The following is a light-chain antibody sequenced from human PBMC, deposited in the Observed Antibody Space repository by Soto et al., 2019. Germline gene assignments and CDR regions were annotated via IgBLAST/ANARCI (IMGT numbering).Light chain of an antibody. Sequence: EIVLTQSPGTLSLSPGERATLSCRASQSVSSSYLAWYQQKPGQAPRLLIYGASSRATGIPDRFSGSGSGTDFTLTISRLEPEDFAMYYCLLYFSPDRYTFGPGTKVQIK. J-gene: IGKJ2*01. V-gene: IGKV3-20*01. CDR3: LLYFSPDRYT. CDR2: GAS. CDR1: QSVSSSY.